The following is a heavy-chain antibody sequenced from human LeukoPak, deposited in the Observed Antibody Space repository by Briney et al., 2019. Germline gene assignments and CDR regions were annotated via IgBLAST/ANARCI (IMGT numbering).Heavy chain of an antibody. D-gene: IGHD6-19*01. CDR3: ATPLGYSSGWTLDYFDY. CDR2: ISGSGGST. J-gene: IGHJ4*02. Sequence: GGSLRLSCAASGFTFSSYGMSWVRQAPGKGLEWVSAISGSGGSTYYADSVKGRFTISRDNSKNTLYLQMNSLRAEDTAVYYCATPLGYSSGWTLDYFDYWGQGTLVTVSS. V-gene: IGHV3-23*01. CDR1: GFTFSSYG.